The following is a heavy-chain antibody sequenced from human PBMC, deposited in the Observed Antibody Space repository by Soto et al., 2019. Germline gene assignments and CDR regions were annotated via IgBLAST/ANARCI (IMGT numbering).Heavy chain of an antibody. CDR3: SIFFYTTTSSLHPLS. Sequence: GGSLRLSCAASGVTFSRYAMSWVRHAPGKGMEWVSAISGSGGSTYYADSVKGRFTISRDNSKNTLYLQMNSLRAEDTAVYYYSIFFYTTTSSLHPLSWHHGTLVPS. J-gene: IGHJ5*01. CDR2: ISGSGGST. D-gene: IGHD2-2*01. CDR1: GVTFSRYA. V-gene: IGHV3-23*01.